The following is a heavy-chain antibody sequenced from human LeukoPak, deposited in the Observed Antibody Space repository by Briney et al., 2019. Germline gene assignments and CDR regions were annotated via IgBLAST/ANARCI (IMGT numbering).Heavy chain of an antibody. J-gene: IGHJ5*02. D-gene: IGHD2-2*01. V-gene: IGHV4-39*01. CDR2: IYYSGST. CDR1: GFTFSDFH. CDR3: ARHDCSSTSCSYLP. Sequence: PGGSLRLSCAGSGFTFSDFHMSWIRQPPGKGLEWIGTIYYSGSTYYNPSLKSRVTISVDTSKNQFSLRLSSVTAADTAVYYCARHDCSSTSCSYLPWGQGTLVTVSS.